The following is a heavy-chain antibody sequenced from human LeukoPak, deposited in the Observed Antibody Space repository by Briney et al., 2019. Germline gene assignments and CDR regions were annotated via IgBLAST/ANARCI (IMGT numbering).Heavy chain of an antibody. CDR3: ARDRNYYYYGSGSYYNVNYYGMDV. J-gene: IGHJ6*02. V-gene: IGHV1-46*01. D-gene: IGHD3-10*01. Sequence: ASVKVSCKASGYTFTSYYMHWVRQAPGQGLEWMGIINPSGGSTSYAQKFQGRVTMTRDTSTSTVYMELSSLRSEDTAVYYCARDRNYYYYGSGSYYNVNYYGMDVWGQGTTVTVSS. CDR1: GYTFTSYY. CDR2: INPSGGST.